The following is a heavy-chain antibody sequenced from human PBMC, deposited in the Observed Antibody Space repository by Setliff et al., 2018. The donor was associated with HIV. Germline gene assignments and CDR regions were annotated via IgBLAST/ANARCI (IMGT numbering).Heavy chain of an antibody. J-gene: IGHJ4*02. V-gene: IGHV4-34*12. CDR1: GGSLSGYY. CDR3: ARFHQRGYSYGYTDY. D-gene: IGHD5-18*01. CDR2: MFYSGGA. Sequence: PSETLSLTCAVYGGSLSGYYWNWIRQPPGKGLEWIGNMFYSGGAYYNPSLKSRLTISVDTSKNQLSLKLSSVTAADTAVYYCARFHQRGYSYGYTDYWGQGTLVTVSS.